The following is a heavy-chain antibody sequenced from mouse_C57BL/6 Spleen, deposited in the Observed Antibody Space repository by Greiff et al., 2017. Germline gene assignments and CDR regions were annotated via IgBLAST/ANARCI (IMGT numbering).Heavy chain of an antibody. J-gene: IGHJ1*03. CDR2: IYPRAGST. CDR1: GYTFTSYD. V-gene: IGHV1-85*01. D-gene: IGHD1-1*01. CDR3: ARGGYYYGSSHWYFDV. Sequence: QVQLQQSGPELVKPGASVKLSCKASGYTFTSYDINWVKQRPGQGLEWIGWIYPRAGSTKYNEKFKGKATLTVDTSSSTAYMELHSLTSEDSAVYFCARGGYYYGSSHWYFDVWGTGTTVTVSS.